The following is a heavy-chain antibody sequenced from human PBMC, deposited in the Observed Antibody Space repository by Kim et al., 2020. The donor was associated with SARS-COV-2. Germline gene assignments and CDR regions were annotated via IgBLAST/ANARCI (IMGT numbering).Heavy chain of an antibody. CDR3: AKDRGYNWKTDAFDI. D-gene: IGHD1-20*01. CDR1: GFTFSSYA. J-gene: IGHJ3*02. CDR2: ISGSGGST. V-gene: IGHV3-23*01. Sequence: GGSLRLSCVASGFTFSSYAMSWVRQAPGKGLEWVSAISGSGGSTYYADSVKGRFTISRDNSKNTLYLQMNSLRAEDTAVYYCAKDRGYNWKTDAFDIWGQGTMVTVSS.